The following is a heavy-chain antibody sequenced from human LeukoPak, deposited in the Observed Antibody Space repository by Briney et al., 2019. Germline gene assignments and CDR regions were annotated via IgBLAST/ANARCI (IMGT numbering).Heavy chain of an antibody. CDR2: ISAYNGNT. CDR1: GYTFTSYV. CDR3: ARVRSSYYDFWSGYYTGCNWFDP. V-gene: IGHV1-18*01. D-gene: IGHD3-3*01. Sequence: ASVKVSCKASGYTFTSYVISWVRQAPGQGLEWMGWISAYNGNTNYAQKIQGRVTMTTDTSTSTAYMELRSLRSDDTAVYYCARVRSSYYDFWSGYYTGCNWFDPWGQGTLVTVSS. J-gene: IGHJ5*02.